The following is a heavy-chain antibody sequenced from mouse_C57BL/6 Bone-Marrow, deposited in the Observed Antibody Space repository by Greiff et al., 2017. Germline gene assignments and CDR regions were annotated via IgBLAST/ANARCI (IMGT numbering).Heavy chain of an antibody. CDR3: TKHPRQLRLAY. CDR2: IDPENGDT. D-gene: IGHD3-2*02. J-gene: IGHJ3*01. V-gene: IGHV14-4*01. CDR1: GFNIKDDY. Sequence: EVQLVESGAELVRPGASVKLSCTASGFNIKDDYMHWVKQRPEQGLEWIGWIDPENGDTEYASKFQGKATITADTSSNTAYLQLSSLTSEDTAVYSCTKHPRQLRLAYWGQGTLVTVSA.